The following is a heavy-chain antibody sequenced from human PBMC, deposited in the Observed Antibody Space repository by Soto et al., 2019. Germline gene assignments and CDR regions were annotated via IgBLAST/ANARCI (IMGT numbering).Heavy chain of an antibody. CDR3: ARDFGSLEWLLYGPYYYYGMDV. J-gene: IGHJ6*02. CDR1: GYTFTGYY. V-gene: IGHV1-2*02. D-gene: IGHD3-3*01. CDR2: INPNSGGT. Sequence: GASVKVSCKASGYTFTGYYMHWVRQAPGQGLEWMGWINPNSGGTNYAQKFQGRVTMTRDTSISTAYMELSRLRSDDTAVYYCARDFGSLEWLLYGPYYYYGMDVWGQGTTVTVSS.